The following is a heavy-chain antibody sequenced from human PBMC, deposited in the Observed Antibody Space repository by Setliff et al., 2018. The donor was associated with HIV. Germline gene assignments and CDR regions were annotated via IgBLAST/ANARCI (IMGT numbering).Heavy chain of an antibody. CDR1: GDSINIHY. V-gene: IGHV4-59*11. Sequence: PSETLSLTCTVSGDSINIHYWSWVRQPPGKALEWIGTTSKSGSTTYNPSLNSRVTISVDTAKNQFSLKVTSVTSADTAVYYCARGSTTWWTWWFDPWGQGTLVTVSS. CDR2: TSKSGST. CDR3: ARGSTTWWTWWFDP. D-gene: IGHD2-15*01. J-gene: IGHJ5*02.